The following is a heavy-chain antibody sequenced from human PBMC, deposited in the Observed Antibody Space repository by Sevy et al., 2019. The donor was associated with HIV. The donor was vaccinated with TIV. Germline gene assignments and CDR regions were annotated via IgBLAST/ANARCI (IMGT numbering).Heavy chain of an antibody. CDR3: ARQGGYQLPAAFDI. CDR2: IYYSGST. D-gene: IGHD5-18*01. CDR1: GGSISSYY. J-gene: IGHJ3*02. Sequence: SETLSLTCTVSGGSISSYYWSWIRQPPGKGLEWIGHIYYSGSTHYNPSLKSRVTISVDTSKNQFSLKLSSVTAADTAVYYCARQGGYQLPAAFDIWGQGTMVTVSS. V-gene: IGHV4-59*08.